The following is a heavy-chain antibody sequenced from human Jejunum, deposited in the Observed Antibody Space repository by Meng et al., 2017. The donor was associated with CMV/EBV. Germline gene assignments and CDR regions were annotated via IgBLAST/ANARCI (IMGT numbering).Heavy chain of an antibody. CDR2: IFATGET. J-gene: IGHJ4*02. V-gene: IGHV4-30-4*06. D-gene: IGHD2-21*02. Sequence: SGIFYWSWVRQQPGKGLEWMGYIFATGETYYNPSLEGRLAMSVDTFKNQFSLKLTSVTAADTAVYYCARLRDEMSCGGDTCYYFDYWGRGTLVTVSS. CDR1: SGIFY. CDR3: ARLRDEMSCGGDTCYYFDY.